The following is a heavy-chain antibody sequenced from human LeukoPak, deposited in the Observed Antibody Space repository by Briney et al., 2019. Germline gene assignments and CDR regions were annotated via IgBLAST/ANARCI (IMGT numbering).Heavy chain of an antibody. Sequence: SETLSLTCAVYGGSFSGYYWSWTRQPPGKGLEWIGEINHSGSTNYNPSLKSRVTISVDTSKNQFSLKLSSVTAADTAVYYCARRDYYGSGSYYPYYYYYMDVWGKGTTVTVSS. V-gene: IGHV4-34*01. CDR1: GGSFSGYY. J-gene: IGHJ6*03. D-gene: IGHD3-10*01. CDR3: ARRDYYGSGSYYPYYYYYMDV. CDR2: INHSGST.